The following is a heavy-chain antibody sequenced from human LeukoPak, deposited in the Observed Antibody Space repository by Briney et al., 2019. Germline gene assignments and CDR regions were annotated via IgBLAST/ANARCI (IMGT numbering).Heavy chain of an antibody. Sequence: PSETLSLTCTVSGDSISSSTYYWSWIRQPPGKGLEWIGEINHSGSTNYNPSLKSRVTISVDTSKNQFSLKLSSVTAADTAVYYCARTQTVDGVPDYWGQGTLVTVSS. CDR1: GDSISSSTYY. J-gene: IGHJ4*02. V-gene: IGHV4-39*07. CDR2: INHSGST. D-gene: IGHD5-24*01. CDR3: ARTQTVDGVPDY.